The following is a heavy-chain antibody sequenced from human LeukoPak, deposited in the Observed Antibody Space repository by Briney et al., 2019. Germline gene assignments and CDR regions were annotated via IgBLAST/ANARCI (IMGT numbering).Heavy chain of an antibody. Sequence: PSETLSLTCAVYGGSFSGYYWTWIRQPPGKGLEWIGEINHGESTNYNPSLKSRVIISVDKSKNQFSLKLSSVTAADTAVYYCARSREETIFGVVIRRLNYYFDYWGQGTLVTVSS. CDR1: GGSFSGYY. D-gene: IGHD3-3*01. CDR3: ARSREETIFGVVIRRLNYYFDY. J-gene: IGHJ4*02. CDR2: INHGEST. V-gene: IGHV4-34*01.